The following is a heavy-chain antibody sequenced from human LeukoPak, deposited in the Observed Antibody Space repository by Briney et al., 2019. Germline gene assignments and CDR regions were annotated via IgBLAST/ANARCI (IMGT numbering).Heavy chain of an antibody. V-gene: IGHV3-30*04. CDR3: ARGVRIAVAGYIDY. CDR2: ISYDGPNK. CDR1: GFTFSSYE. J-gene: IGHJ4*02. Sequence: GGSLRLSCAASGFTFSSYEMNWVRQAPGKGLEWVAAISYDGPNKRYADSVKGRFTISRDNSKHTLYLQMNSLRAEDTAVYYCARGVRIAVAGYIDYWGQGTLVTVSS. D-gene: IGHD6-19*01.